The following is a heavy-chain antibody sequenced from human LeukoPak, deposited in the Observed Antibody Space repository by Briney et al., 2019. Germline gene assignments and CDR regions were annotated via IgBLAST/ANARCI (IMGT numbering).Heavy chain of an antibody. CDR3: ARGKGIYSGYDHPDY. Sequence: ASVKVSCKASGYTFTSYDINWVRQATGQGLEWMGWMNPNSGNTGYAQKFQGRVAMTRNTSISTAYMELSSLRSEDTAVYYCARGKGIYSGYDHPDYWGQGTLVTVSS. V-gene: IGHV1-8*01. J-gene: IGHJ4*02. CDR1: GYTFTSYD. CDR2: MNPNSGNT. D-gene: IGHD5-12*01.